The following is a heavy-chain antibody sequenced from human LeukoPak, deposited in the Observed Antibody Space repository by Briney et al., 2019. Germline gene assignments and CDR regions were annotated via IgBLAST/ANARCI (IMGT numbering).Heavy chain of an antibody. CDR2: INPNSGGT. J-gene: IGHJ6*03. V-gene: IGHV1-2*02. Sequence: ASVKVSCKASGYTFTVYYMHWVRQAPGQGREWMGWINPNSGGTNYAQKFQGRVTMTRDTSISTAYMELSRLRSDDTAVYYCARLVDTAMGDYYYYYMDVWGKGTTVTVSS. CDR3: ARLVDTAMGDYYYYYMDV. D-gene: IGHD5-18*01. CDR1: GYTFTVYY.